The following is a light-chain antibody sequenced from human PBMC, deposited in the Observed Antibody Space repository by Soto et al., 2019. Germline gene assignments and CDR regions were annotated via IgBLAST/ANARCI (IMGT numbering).Light chain of an antibody. Sequence: EIVLTQSPATLSLSPGERATLACRASQSVIDYLAWYQRKHGQAPRXLIYDASYRATDIPARFSGSGSGTDGTITISNLEPEDFETYYCQQRNNWPLTFGGGTKVDIK. CDR2: DAS. CDR3: QQRNNWPLT. CDR1: QSVIDY. J-gene: IGKJ4*01. V-gene: IGKV3-11*01.